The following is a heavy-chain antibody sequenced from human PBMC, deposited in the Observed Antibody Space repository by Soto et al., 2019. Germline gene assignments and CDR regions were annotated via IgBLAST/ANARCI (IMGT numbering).Heavy chain of an antibody. Sequence: QVQLQQWGAGLLKPSETLSLTCAVYGGSFSGYYWSWIRQPPGKGLEWIGEINHSGSTNYNPSLKSRVTISVDTSKNQFSLTLSSVTAADTAVYYCARELARWYFDLWGRGTLVTVSS. CDR1: GGSFSGYY. V-gene: IGHV4-34*01. CDR2: INHSGST. CDR3: ARELARWYFDL. J-gene: IGHJ2*01.